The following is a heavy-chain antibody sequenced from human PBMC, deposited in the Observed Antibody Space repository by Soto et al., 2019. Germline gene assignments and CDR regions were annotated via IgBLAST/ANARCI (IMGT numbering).Heavy chain of an antibody. V-gene: IGHV4-34*01. J-gene: IGHJ4*02. CDR3: ARRPIGSYLYYYFDY. CDR1: GGSFSGYY. CDR2: INHSGST. Sequence: SETLSLTCAVYGGSFSGYYWSWIRQPPGKGLEWIGEINHSGSTNYNPSLKSRVTISVDTSKNQFSLKLSSVTAADTAVYYCARRPIGSYLYYYFDYWGQGTLVPVSS. D-gene: IGHD1-26*01.